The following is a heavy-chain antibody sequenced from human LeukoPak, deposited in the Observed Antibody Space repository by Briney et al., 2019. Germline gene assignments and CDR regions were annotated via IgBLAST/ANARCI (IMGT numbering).Heavy chain of an antibody. CDR3: ARDRGGSYDILTGHYTVGFFDY. CDR1: GFIFSSYS. Sequence: GGSLRLSCAASGFIFSSYSMNWVRQAPGKGLEWVSYISVSSNTIYYADSVKGRFTISRDNAKDSLFLQMNSLRAEDTAVYYCARDRGGSYDILTGHYTVGFFDYWGQGTLVTVSS. D-gene: IGHD3-9*01. V-gene: IGHV3-48*01. J-gene: IGHJ4*02. CDR2: ISVSSNTI.